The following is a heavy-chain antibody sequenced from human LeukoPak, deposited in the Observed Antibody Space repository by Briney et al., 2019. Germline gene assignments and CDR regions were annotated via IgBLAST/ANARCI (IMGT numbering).Heavy chain of an antibody. CDR2: ISSSSSTI. D-gene: IGHD3-9*01. V-gene: IGHV3-48*04. Sequence: PGGSLRLSCAASGFTFSSFAMNWVRQAPGKGLEWVPYISSSSSTIYYADSVKGRFTISRDNAKNSLYLQMNSLRAEDTAVYYCARGERYFEFNDAFDIWGQGTMVTVSS. CDR3: ARGERYFEFNDAFDI. J-gene: IGHJ3*02. CDR1: GFTFSSFA.